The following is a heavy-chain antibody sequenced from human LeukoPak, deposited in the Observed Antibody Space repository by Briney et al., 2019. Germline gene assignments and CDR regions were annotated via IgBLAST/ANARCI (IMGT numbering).Heavy chain of an antibody. J-gene: IGHJ4*02. CDR2: IIPILGIA. Sequence: SVKVSCKASGYTFTGYYMHWVRQAPGQGLEWMGRIIPILGIANYAQKFQGRVTITADKSTSTAYMELSSLRSEDTAVYYCARAGAITHGYNPVYWGQGTLVTVSS. CDR3: ARAGAITHGYNPVY. D-gene: IGHD5-24*01. CDR1: GYTFTGYY. V-gene: IGHV1-69*04.